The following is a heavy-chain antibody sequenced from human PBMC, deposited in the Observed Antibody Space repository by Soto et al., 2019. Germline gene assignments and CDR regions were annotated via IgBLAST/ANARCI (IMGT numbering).Heavy chain of an antibody. Sequence: QTGGSLRLSCAASGFTFSSYAMSWVRQAPGKGLEWVSAISGSGGSTYYADSVKGRFTISRDNSKNTLYLQMNSLRAEDTAVYYCAKSAKPYCSGGSCYSGDYYYYYGMDVWGQGTTVTVSS. J-gene: IGHJ6*02. D-gene: IGHD2-15*01. CDR2: ISGSGGST. CDR1: GFTFSSYA. CDR3: AKSAKPYCSGGSCYSGDYYYYYGMDV. V-gene: IGHV3-23*01.